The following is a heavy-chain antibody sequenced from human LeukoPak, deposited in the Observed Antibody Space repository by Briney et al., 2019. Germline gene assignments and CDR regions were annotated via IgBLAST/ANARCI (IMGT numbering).Heavy chain of an antibody. V-gene: IGHV3-64*01. CDR1: GFTFSSYA. CDR3: ARSIYGEPLDY. D-gene: IGHD4-17*01. J-gene: IGHJ4*02. Sequence: VGSLRLSCAASGFTFSSYAMHWVRQAPRKGLEYVSSISTDGRATYYANSVKGRFSISRDNSKNTQYLQMGSLGAEDMGVYYCARSIYGEPLDYWGQGTLVTVSS. CDR2: ISTDGRAT.